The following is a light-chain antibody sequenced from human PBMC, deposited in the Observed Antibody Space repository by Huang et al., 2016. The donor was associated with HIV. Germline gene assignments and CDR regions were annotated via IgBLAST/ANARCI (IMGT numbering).Light chain of an antibody. CDR2: GAS. CDR1: QGISNS. J-gene: IGKJ1*01. Sequence: DIQMTQSPSSLSASVGDRVTITCRASQGISNSLALYQQKPGKVPKLLIYGASTLLSGVPSRFSGSGSGTAFTLTISSLQAEDVATYYCQKYNSAPWTFGQGTKVEIK. CDR3: QKYNSAPWT. V-gene: IGKV1-27*01.